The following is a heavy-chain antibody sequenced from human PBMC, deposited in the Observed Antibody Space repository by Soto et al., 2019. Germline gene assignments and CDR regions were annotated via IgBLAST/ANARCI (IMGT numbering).Heavy chain of an antibody. Sequence: SETLSLTCAVYGGPFSDYYWSWIRQPPGKGLEWVGEISPTGITKYNPSLKSRVTISVDASKNQFSPKLTSVTAADTAVYYCATPRKNYYYYGMDVWGQGTTVTVSS. CDR1: GGPFSDYY. CDR2: ISPTGIT. J-gene: IGHJ6*02. V-gene: IGHV4-34*01. CDR3: ATPRKNYYYYGMDV.